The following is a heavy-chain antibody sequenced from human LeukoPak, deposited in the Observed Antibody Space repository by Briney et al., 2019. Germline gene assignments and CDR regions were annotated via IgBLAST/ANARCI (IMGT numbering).Heavy chain of an antibody. CDR3: ARAPGIAVAGWFDP. CDR2: IYYSGST. D-gene: IGHD6-19*01. J-gene: IGHJ5*02. CDR1: GGSISSSSYY. Sequence: SETLSLTCTVFGGSISSSSYYWGWIRQPPGKGLEWIGSIYYSGSTYYNPSLKSRVTISVDTSKNQFSLKLSSVTAADTAVYYCARAPGIAVAGWFDPWGQGTLVTVSS. V-gene: IGHV4-39*07.